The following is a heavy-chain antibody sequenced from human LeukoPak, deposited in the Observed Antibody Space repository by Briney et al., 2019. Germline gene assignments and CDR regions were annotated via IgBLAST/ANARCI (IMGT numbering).Heavy chain of an antibody. V-gene: IGHV3-20*04. D-gene: IGHD5-12*01. CDR1: GFTFDDYG. CDR3: ARASYSGYDFDY. CDR2: INWNGGGT. Sequence: PGGSLRLSCAASGFTFDDYGMSWVRQAPGKGLEWVSGINWNGGGTGYADSVKGRFTISRDNAKNSLYLQMNSLRAEDTALYYCARASYSGYDFDYWGQGTLVTISS. J-gene: IGHJ4*02.